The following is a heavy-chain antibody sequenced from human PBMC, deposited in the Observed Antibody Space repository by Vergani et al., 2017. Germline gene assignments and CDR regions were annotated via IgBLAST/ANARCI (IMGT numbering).Heavy chain of an antibody. CDR1: GYTFTGYY. D-gene: IGHD3-22*01. CDR2: INPNSGGT. CDR3: ARSAFTWLYSWFDP. Sequence: QVQLVQSGAEVKKPGASVKVSCTASGYTFTGYYMHWVRQAPGQGLEWMGWINPNSGGTNYAQKFQGRVTMTRDTSISTAYMELSRLKSGDTAVYYCARSAFTWLYSWFDPWGQGTLVTVSA. V-gene: IGHV1-2*02. J-gene: IGHJ5*01.